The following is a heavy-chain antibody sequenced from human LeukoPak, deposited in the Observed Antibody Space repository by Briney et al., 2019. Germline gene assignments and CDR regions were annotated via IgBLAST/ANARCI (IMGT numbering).Heavy chain of an antibody. CDR3: ARGPNYYDSSGYLSWFDP. CDR1: GGSISSYY. J-gene: IGHJ5*02. Sequence: SETLSLTCTVSGGSISSYYWSWIRQPAGKGLEWIGRIYTSGSTNYNPSLKSRVTMSIDTSKNQFSLSLSSVTAADTAVYHCARGPNYYDSSGYLSWFDPWGQGTLVTVSS. V-gene: IGHV4-4*07. D-gene: IGHD3-22*01. CDR2: IYTSGST.